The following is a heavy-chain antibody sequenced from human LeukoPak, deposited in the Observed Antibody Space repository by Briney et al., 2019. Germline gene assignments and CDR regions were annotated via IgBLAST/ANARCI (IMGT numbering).Heavy chain of an antibody. CDR3: ARDQLGDGYSGYDGMDV. CDR1: GGTFSSYA. V-gene: IGHV1-69*04. CDR2: IIPIFGIA. D-gene: IGHD5-12*01. J-gene: IGHJ6*02. Sequence: SVKVSCKASGGTFSSYAISWVRQAPGQGLEWMGRIIPIFGIANYAQKFQGRVTITADKSTSTAYMELSSLRSEDTAVYYCARDQLGDGYSGYDGMDVWGQGTTVTASS.